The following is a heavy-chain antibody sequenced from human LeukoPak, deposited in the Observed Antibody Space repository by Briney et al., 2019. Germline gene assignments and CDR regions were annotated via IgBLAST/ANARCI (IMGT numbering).Heavy chain of an antibody. D-gene: IGHD2-15*01. CDR3: ARSGGTYYFDC. CDR2: VSGSGGGT. CDR1: GFTFSDYA. V-gene: IGHV3-23*01. Sequence: PGGSLRLSCSASGFTFSDYAMTWVRQAPGKGLEWVSGVSGSGGGTYYADSVKGRFAISRDNSKNTLSLQMNSLRAEDTAAYYCARSGGTYYFDCWGQGTLVNVSS. J-gene: IGHJ4*02.